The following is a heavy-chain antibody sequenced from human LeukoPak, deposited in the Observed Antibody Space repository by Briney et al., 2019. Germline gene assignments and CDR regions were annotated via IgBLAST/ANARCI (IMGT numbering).Heavy chain of an antibody. CDR3: ARHTVTTWSIDY. CDR2: IYYSGST. J-gene: IGHJ4*02. D-gene: IGHD4-17*01. CDR1: GGSISSGGYY. V-gene: IGHV4-31*03. Sequence: SETLSLTCTVSGGSISSGGYYWSWIRQHPGKGLEWIGYIYYSGSTYYSPSLKSRVTISVDTSKNQFSVKLSSVTAADTAVYYCARHTVTTWSIDYWDQGTLVTVSS.